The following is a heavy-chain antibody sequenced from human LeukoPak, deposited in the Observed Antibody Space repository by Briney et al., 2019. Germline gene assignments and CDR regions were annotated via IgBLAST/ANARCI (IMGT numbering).Heavy chain of an antibody. CDR3: ARADIVVVPAAIFDWFDP. CDR2: MYHSGST. CDR1: GYSINSAYY. Sequence: SETLSLTCTVSGYSINSAYYWGWIRQPPGKGLEWIGSMYHSGSTYYNPSLQSRVTISVDTSKNQFSLKLSSVTAADTAVYYCARADIVVVPAAIFDWFDPWGQGTLVTVSS. D-gene: IGHD2-2*01. V-gene: IGHV4-38-2*02. J-gene: IGHJ5*02.